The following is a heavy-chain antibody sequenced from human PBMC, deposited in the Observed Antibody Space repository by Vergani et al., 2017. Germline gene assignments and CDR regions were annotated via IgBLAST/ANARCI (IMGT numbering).Heavy chain of an antibody. CDR3: ARGGDGYNF. CDR2: ISYDGSNK. Sequence: QVQLVESGGGVVQPGRSLRLSCAASGFTFSSYAMHWVRQAPGKGLEWVAVISYDGSNKYYADSVKCRFTISRDNSKNTLYLQMNSLRAEDTAVYYCARGGDGYNFWGQGTLVTVSS. D-gene: IGHD5-24*01. V-gene: IGHV3-30*04. CDR1: GFTFSSYA. J-gene: IGHJ4*02.